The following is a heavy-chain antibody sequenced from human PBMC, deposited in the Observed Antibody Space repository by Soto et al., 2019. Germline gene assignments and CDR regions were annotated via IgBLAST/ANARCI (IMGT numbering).Heavy chain of an antibody. CDR3: AREVIPLTTDWYFDL. Sequence: QLQLRESGPGLVKPSETLSLTCTVSGGPISGGVGGLYYWSWIRQPPGKGLEWIGYIYDSGSTYYKPSLKSRVTISVDTSKNQFSLRLSSVTAADTAVYYCAREVIPLTTDWYFDLWGRGTLVTVSS. V-gene: IGHV4-30-4*01. D-gene: IGHD4-17*01. CDR1: GGPISGGVGGLYY. J-gene: IGHJ2*01. CDR2: IYDSGST.